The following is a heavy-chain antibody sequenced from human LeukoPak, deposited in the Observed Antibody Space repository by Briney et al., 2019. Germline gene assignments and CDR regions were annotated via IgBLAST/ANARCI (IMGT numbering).Heavy chain of an antibody. D-gene: IGHD6-19*01. CDR3: VRHIRSSGWYSDF. Sequence: PGGSLRLSCAASGITVSDNVMTWVRRAPGKGRDWVSVMYASGATYYSDSVKGGFTMSRDNSKNTMYLDVSSLRAEDTAVYYCVRHIRSSGWYSDFWGQGTLVTVSS. V-gene: IGHV3-53*01. CDR1: GITVSDNV. J-gene: IGHJ4*02. CDR2: MYASGAT.